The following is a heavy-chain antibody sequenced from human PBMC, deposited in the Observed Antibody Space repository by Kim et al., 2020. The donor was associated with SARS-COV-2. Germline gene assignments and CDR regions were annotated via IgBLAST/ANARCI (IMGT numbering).Heavy chain of an antibody. D-gene: IGHD3-10*01. V-gene: IGHV1-8*01. CDR2: MNPNSGNT. CDR3: ARAVWIRVLLPRYYFDD. J-gene: IGHJ4*02. CDR1: GYTFTSYD. Sequence: ASVKVSCKASGYTFTSYDINWVRQATGQGLEWMGWMNPNSGNTGYAQKFQGRVTMTRNTSISTAYMELSSLRSEDTAVYYCARAVWIRVLLPRYYFDDWGQGTLVTVSS.